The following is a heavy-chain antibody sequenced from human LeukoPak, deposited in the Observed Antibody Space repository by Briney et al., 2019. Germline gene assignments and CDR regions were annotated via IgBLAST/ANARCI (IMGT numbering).Heavy chain of an antibody. Sequence: ASVKVSCKVSGYTLTELSMHWVRQAPGKGLEWMGGFDPEDGETIYAQKFQGRVTMTEDTSTDTAYMELSSLRSEDTAVYYCATYDYGDYGESVYLDYWGQGTLVTVSS. D-gene: IGHD4-17*01. CDR3: ATYDYGDYGESVYLDY. CDR1: GYTLTELS. CDR2: FDPEDGET. J-gene: IGHJ4*02. V-gene: IGHV1-24*01.